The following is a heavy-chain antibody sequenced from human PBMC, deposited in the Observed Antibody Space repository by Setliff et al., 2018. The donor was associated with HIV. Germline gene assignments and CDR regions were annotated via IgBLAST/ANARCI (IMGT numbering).Heavy chain of an antibody. CDR3: ARGSYYDSSGHTLVDFQH. D-gene: IGHD3-22*01. J-gene: IGHJ1*01. V-gene: IGHV4-61*01. Sequence: PSETLSLTCTVSGGSISSSNYYWTWIRQSPGKGLEWIGNIYYSGSTNYNPSLKSRVTISVDTSKNQFSLKLSSVTAADTAVYYCARGSYYDSSGHTLVDFQHWGQGTLVTVSS. CDR2: IYYSGST. CDR1: GGSISSSNYY.